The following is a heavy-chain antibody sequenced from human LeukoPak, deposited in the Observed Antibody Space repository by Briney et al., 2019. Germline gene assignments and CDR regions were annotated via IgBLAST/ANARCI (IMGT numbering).Heavy chain of an antibody. Sequence: ASVKVSCKASGYSLTSHGITWVRQAPGQGLEWMGWINTNTGNPTYAQGFTGRFVFSLDTSVSTAYLQISSLKAEDTAVYYCARDIYDILTGPYADFYYGMDVWGQGTTVTVSS. J-gene: IGHJ6*02. CDR2: INTNTGNP. V-gene: IGHV7-4-1*02. D-gene: IGHD3-9*01. CDR1: GYSLTSHG. CDR3: ARDIYDILTGPYADFYYGMDV.